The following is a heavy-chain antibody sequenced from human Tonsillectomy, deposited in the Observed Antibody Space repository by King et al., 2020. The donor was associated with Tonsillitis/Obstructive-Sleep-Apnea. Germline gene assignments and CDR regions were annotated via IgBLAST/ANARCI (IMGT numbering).Heavy chain of an antibody. CDR2: XNPXSGXK. J-gene: IGHJ5*02. CDR3: ARQRYSSGFDP. V-gene: IGHV1-2*02. Sequence: VQLXESGAEVKKPXASVKVSCKASGYTFTGQYMHWVRQAPGQGLEWMGXXNPXSGXKKYAQKFQXRVTLTRDTSITTAYMELNRLRSDDTAVYYCARQRYSSGFDPWGQGTLVTVSS. D-gene: IGHD6-19*01. CDR1: GYTFTGQY.